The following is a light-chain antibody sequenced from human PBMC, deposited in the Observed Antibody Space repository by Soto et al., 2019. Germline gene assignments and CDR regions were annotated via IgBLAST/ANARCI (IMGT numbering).Light chain of an antibody. CDR1: QSISNW. CDR3: LQDINYPWT. Sequence: EIQMTQSPSTLSASVGDRVTITCRASQSISNWLAWYQQKPGKVPKLLIYKASSLERGVPSRFSGSGSGTEFTLAISSLQPEDSATYYCLQDINYPWTFGQGTKVDI. CDR2: KAS. V-gene: IGKV1-5*03. J-gene: IGKJ1*01.